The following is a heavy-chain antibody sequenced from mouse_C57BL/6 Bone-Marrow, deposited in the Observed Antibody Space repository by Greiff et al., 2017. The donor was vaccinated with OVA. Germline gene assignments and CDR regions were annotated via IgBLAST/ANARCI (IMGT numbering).Heavy chain of an antibody. D-gene: IGHD3-1*01. V-gene: IGHV5-6*02. CDR1: GFTFSSYG. CDR2: ISSGGSYT. J-gene: IGHJ2*01. CDR3: ARHSGSLYCFDY. Sequence: EVKLVESGGDLVKPGGSLKLSCAASGFTFSSYGMSWVRQTPDKRLEWVATISSGGSYTYYPDSVKGRFTISRDNAKNTLYLQMSSLKSEDTAMYYCARHSGSLYCFDYWGQGTTLTVSS.